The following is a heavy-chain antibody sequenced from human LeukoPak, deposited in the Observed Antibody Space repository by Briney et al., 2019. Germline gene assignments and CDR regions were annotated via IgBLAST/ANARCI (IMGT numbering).Heavy chain of an antibody. CDR1: GFTSSSYA. V-gene: IGHV3-23*01. CDR3: ARRGDYFPFDY. J-gene: IGHJ4*02. D-gene: IGHD3-16*01. Sequence: GGSLRLSCAASGFTSSSYAMSWVRQAPGKGLEWVSTINGNGDNTYYADSVKGRVTISRDNSKNTLYLQMNSLRVEDRAVYYCARRGDYFPFDYWGQGILVTVSS. CDR2: INGNGDNT.